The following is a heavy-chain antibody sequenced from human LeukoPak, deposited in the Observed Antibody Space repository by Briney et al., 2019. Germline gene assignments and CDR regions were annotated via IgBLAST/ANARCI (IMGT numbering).Heavy chain of an antibody. D-gene: IGHD2/OR15-2a*01. CDR1: GFTFSSYW. V-gene: IGHV3-74*01. Sequence: GGSLRLSCAASGFTFSSYWMHWVRQAPGKGPVWVSRVDVHGQGTAYADSVKGRFTISRDNAKNTLSLQMNSLRAEDTAVYYCARSNYDSTTFYYHLDLWGQGTLVTVSS. J-gene: IGHJ5*02. CDR3: ARSNYDSTTFYYHLDL. CDR2: VDVHGQGT.